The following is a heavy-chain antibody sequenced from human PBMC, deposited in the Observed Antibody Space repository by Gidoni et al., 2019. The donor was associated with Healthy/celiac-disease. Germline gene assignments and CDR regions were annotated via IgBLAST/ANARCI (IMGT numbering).Heavy chain of an antibody. Sequence: QVQLQESGPGLVKPSETLSLTCAVSGYSISSGYYWGWIRQPPGKGLEWIGSIYHSGSTYYNPSLKSRVTISVDTSKNQFSLKLSSVTAADTAVYYCASQPGYNWNQSFDYWGQGTLVTVSS. V-gene: IGHV4-38-2*01. J-gene: IGHJ4*02. CDR3: ASQPGYNWNQSFDY. CDR2: IYHSGST. CDR1: GYSISSGYY. D-gene: IGHD1-20*01.